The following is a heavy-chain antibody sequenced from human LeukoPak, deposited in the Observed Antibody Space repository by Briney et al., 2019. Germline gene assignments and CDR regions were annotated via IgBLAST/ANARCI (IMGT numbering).Heavy chain of an antibody. V-gene: IGHV1-18*01. CDR3: ARVRDPMTLDY. CDR1: GYTFTSYG. D-gene: IGHD2-21*01. CDR2: ILPDSGDT. J-gene: IGHJ4*02. Sequence: GASVKVSCKASGYTFTSYGISWVRQAPGQGLEWMGWILPDSGDTIYAQKFQGRVTVTRDTSISTAYMELSSLRSDDTAIYYCARVRDPMTLDYWGQGTLVTVSS.